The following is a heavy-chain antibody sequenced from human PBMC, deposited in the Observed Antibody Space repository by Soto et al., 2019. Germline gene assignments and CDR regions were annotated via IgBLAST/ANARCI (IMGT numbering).Heavy chain of an antibody. CDR2: IIPILNSP. V-gene: IGHV1-69*01. CDR1: AGTFGTYA. Sequence: KASCKASAGTFGTYAITWLRRAPGQGLEWLGGIIPILNSPAYAQKFQARVVITADEITNTAYMELNSLRFDDTAVYYCAREAPYCTSATCPKFYDMDVWGQGTTVTVSS. CDR3: AREAPYCTSATCPKFYDMDV. J-gene: IGHJ6*02. D-gene: IGHD2-2*01.